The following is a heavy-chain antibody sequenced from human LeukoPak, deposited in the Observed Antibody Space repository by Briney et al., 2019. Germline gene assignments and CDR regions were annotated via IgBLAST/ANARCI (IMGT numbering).Heavy chain of an antibody. J-gene: IGHJ4*02. CDR3: ARRPGYYYDSSGYD. CDR1: GGSISSGGYY. Sequence: PSQTLSLTCTVSGGSISSGGYYWSWIRQPPGKGLEWIGYIYHSGSTYYNPSLKSRVTISVDRSKNQFSLKLSSVTAADTAVYYCARRPGYYYDSSGYDWGQGTLVTVSS. V-gene: IGHV4-30-2*01. D-gene: IGHD3-22*01. CDR2: IYHSGST.